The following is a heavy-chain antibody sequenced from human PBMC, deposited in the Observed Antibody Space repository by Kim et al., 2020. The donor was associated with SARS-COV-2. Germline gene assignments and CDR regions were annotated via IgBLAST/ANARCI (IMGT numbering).Heavy chain of an antibody. CDR2: IYPGDSDT. D-gene: IGHD2-2*01. CDR3: ARLRRCSSTSCYFWEEGWYFDL. CDR1: GYSFTSYW. Sequence: GESLQISCKGSGYSFTSYWIGWVRQMPGKGLEWMGIIYPGDSDTRYSPSFQGQVTISADKSISTAYLQWSSLKASDTAMYYCARLRRCSSTSCYFWEEGWYFDLWGRGTLVTVSS. J-gene: IGHJ2*01. V-gene: IGHV5-51*01.